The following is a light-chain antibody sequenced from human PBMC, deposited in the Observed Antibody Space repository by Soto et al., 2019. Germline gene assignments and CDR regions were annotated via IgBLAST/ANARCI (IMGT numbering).Light chain of an antibody. CDR1: QSISSD. CDR2: GAS. V-gene: IGKV3-15*01. CDR3: QQYNNRPPWT. J-gene: IGKJ1*01. Sequence: EVVMTQSPATLSVSPGERATLSCRASQSISSDLAWYQQKPGQAPRLLIYGASTRASDIPARFSGSGSGTEFTLTISSLQSEDFAVYYCQQYNNRPPWTFGQGTKVEFK.